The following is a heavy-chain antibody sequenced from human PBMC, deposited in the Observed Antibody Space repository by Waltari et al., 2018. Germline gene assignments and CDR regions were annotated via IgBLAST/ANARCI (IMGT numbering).Heavy chain of an antibody. CDR3: AREVCSGGSCYAAAIDY. V-gene: IGHV4-39*07. J-gene: IGHJ4*02. CDR2: IYYSGGT. D-gene: IGHD2-15*01. CDR1: GGSISSRSYY. Sequence: QLQLQESGPGLVKPSETLSLTCTVSGGSISSRSYYWGWIRQPPGKGLEWIGSIYYSGGTYYNPSLKSRVTISVDTSKNQFSLKLSSVTAAETAVYYCAREVCSGGSCYAAAIDYWGQGTLVTVSS.